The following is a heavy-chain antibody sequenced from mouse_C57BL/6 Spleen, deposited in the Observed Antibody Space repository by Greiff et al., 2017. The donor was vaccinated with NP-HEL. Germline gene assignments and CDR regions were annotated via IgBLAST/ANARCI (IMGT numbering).Heavy chain of an antibody. V-gene: IGHV6-3*01. J-gene: IGHJ1*03. D-gene: IGHD2-3*01. CDR1: GFTFSNYW. CDR2: IRLKSDNYAT. Sequence: DVHLVESGGGLVQPGGSMKLSCVASGFTFSNYWMNWVRQSPEKGLEWVAQIRLKSDNYATHYAESVKGRFTISRDDSKSSVYLQMNNLRAEDTGIYYCTGDGYHWYFDVWGTGTTVTVSS. CDR3: TGDGYHWYFDV.